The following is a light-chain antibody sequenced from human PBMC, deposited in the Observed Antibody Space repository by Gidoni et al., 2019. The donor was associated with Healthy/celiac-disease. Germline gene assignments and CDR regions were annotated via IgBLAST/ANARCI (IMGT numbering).Light chain of an antibody. J-gene: IGKJ5*01. CDR3: QQYNNWPLT. Sequence: EIVMTQPPATLSVSPGERATLSCRASQSVSSNLAWYQQKPGQAPRLLIYGASTRATGIPARFSSSGSRTEFTITISSLQSEDFAVYYWQQYNNWPLTFGQGTRLEIK. V-gene: IGKV3-15*01. CDR1: QSVSSN. CDR2: GAS.